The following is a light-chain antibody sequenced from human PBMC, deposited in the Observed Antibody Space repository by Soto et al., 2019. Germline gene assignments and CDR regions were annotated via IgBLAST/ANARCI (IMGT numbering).Light chain of an antibody. CDR1: GPYIEVNA. Sequence: SGPYIEVNAINWYQQVPGTAPRLLIYNDLQRPSGVPDRFSGSRSGSSASLVIVGLQSEDEADYYCAAWDDSLRAYLFGTGTKVTVL. V-gene: IGLV1-44*01. J-gene: IGLJ1*01. CDR3: AAWDDSLRAYL. CDR2: NDL.